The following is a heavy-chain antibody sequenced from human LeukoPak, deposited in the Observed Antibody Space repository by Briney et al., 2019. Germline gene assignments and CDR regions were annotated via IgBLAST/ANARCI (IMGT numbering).Heavy chain of an antibody. D-gene: IGHD2-15*01. CDR1: GFTFSSYG. Sequence: GGSLRLSCAASGFTFSSYGMHWVRQAPGKGLEWVAVIRYDGSNKYYADSVKGRFTISRDSSKNTLYLQMNSLRAEDTAVYYCARDRRYCSGGSCLYYFDYWGQGTLVTVSS. CDR3: ARDRRYCSGGSCLYYFDY. J-gene: IGHJ4*02. V-gene: IGHV3-33*01. CDR2: IRYDGSNK.